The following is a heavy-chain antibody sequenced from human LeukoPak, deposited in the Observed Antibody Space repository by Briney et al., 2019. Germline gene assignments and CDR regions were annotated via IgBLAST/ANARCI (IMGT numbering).Heavy chain of an antibody. CDR3: ARVQRWELLYFFYFDY. V-gene: IGHV1-18*01. Sequence: ASVKVSCKASGYTFTTYNINWVRQAPGQGLEWMGWISGYNGNTNYAQKLQGRVTMTTDTSTSTAYMELRSLRSDDTAVYYCARVQRWELLYFFYFDYWGQGTLVTVSS. D-gene: IGHD1-26*01. CDR2: ISGYNGNT. CDR1: GYTFTTYN. J-gene: IGHJ4*02.